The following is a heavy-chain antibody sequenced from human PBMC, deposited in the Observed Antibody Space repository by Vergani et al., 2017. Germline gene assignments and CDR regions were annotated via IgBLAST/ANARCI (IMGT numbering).Heavy chain of an antibody. Sequence: QVQLQQWGAGLLKPSETLSLTCAVYGGSFSGYYWSWIRQPPGKGLEWIGEINHSGSTNYNPSLKSRVTISVDTSKNQFSLKLSYVTAADTAVYYCARDVDTAMAPPGRYYGMDVWGQGTTVTVSS. V-gene: IGHV4-34*01. J-gene: IGHJ6*02. D-gene: IGHD5-18*01. CDR1: GGSFSGYY. CDR2: INHSGST. CDR3: ARDVDTAMAPPGRYYGMDV.